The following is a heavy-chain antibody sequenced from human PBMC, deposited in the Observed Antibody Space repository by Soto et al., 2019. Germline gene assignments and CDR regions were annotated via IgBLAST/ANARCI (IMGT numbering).Heavy chain of an antibody. J-gene: IGHJ3*02. V-gene: IGHV4-31*03. CDR1: GGSISSGGYY. D-gene: IGHD5-18*01. Sequence: TLSLTCTVSGGSISSGGYYWSWIRQHPGKGLEWIGYIYYSGSTYYNPSLKSRVTISVDTSKNQFSLKLSSVTAADTAVYYCARGEGDVDTAMVDALDIWGQGTMVTVSS. CDR3: ARGEGDVDTAMVDALDI. CDR2: IYYSGST.